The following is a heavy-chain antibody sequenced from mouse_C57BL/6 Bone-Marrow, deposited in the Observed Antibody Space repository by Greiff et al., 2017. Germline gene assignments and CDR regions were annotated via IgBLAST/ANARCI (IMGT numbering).Heavy chain of an antibody. J-gene: IGHJ4*01. CDR1: GYTFTSYW. CDR2: IYPGSGST. CDR3: ARFLRPRYAMDY. V-gene: IGHV1-55*01. Sequence: QVQLQQPGAELVKPGASVKMSCKASGYTFTSYWITWVKQRPGQGLEWIGDIYPGSGSTKSNEKFKSKATLTVDTSSSTAYMQLSSLTSEDSAVYYCARFLRPRYAMDYWGQGTSVTVSS. D-gene: IGHD1-1*01.